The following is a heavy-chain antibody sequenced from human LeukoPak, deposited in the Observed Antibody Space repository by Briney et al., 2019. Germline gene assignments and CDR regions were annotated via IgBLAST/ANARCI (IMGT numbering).Heavy chain of an antibody. V-gene: IGHV4-4*07. CDR3: ARENWNYGEDF. J-gene: IGHJ4*02. D-gene: IGHD1-7*01. CDR2: VHSSRGS. Sequence: SETLSLTCTVSGGSITNYYWSWIRQPAGKGLEWIGRVHSSRGSNYNPSLKSRVTMSVDTSKNQVSLKLISVTAADTAVYYCARENWNYGEDFWGQGTLVTVSS. CDR1: GGSITNYY.